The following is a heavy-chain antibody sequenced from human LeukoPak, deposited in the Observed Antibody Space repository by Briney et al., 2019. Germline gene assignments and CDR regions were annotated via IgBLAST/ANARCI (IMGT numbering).Heavy chain of an antibody. CDR2: IYYSGSS. J-gene: IGHJ4*02. CDR3: ARANRYDLFFDY. D-gene: IGHD5-12*01. V-gene: IGHV4-38-2*02. CDR1: GYSISSGYY. Sequence: SETLSLTCTVSGYSISSGYYWGWIRQPPGKGLEWIGYIYYSGSSNYNPSLKSRVTISVDTSKNQISLKLSSVTAADTAVYYCARANRYDLFFDYWGQGTLVTVSS.